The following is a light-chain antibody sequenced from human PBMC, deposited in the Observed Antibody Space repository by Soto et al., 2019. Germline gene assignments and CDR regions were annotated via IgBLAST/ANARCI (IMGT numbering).Light chain of an antibody. CDR1: QSVSSTY. CDR2: GAS. J-gene: IGKJ1*01. CDR3: QLYGSSPPRT. V-gene: IGKV3-20*01. Sequence: EIVLPQTPGTLSLSPGERATLSCRASQSVSSTYLGWYQQKPGQAPRLLIYGASSRATGIPDRFSGSGSGTDFTLTIARLEPEDFAVYYGQLYGSSPPRTFGQGTKVEIK.